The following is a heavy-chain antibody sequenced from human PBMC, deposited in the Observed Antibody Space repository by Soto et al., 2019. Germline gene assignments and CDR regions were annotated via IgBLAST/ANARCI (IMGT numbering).Heavy chain of an antibody. CDR2: ILYSGDT. D-gene: IGHD3-22*01. Sequence: TSETLSLTCSVSSGSISTNSYLWGWIRQPPGKGLEWIGAILYSGDTYYSESLKSRVTMSVDTAKNQFSLKLNSGTAADTAVYYCARQGRNTKIVILRHYATDFWGQGTAVTVSS. J-gene: IGHJ6*02. CDR3: ARQGRNTKIVILRHYATDF. V-gene: IGHV4-39*01. CDR1: SGSISTNSYL.